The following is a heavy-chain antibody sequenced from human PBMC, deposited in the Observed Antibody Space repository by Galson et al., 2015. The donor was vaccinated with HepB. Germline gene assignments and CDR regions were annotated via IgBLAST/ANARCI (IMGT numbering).Heavy chain of an antibody. CDR2: MNPTGGNT. J-gene: IGHJ4*02. Sequence: SVKVSCKASGYTFSSYYIHWVRQAPGQGLEWMGIMNPTGGNTNYAQKFQGRVTMTRDMSTSTVYMELSSLRSEDTAVYYCAREVVWAGRRSFDYWGQGTLVTVSS. CDR3: AREVVWAGRRSFDY. D-gene: IGHD3-16*01. CDR1: GYTFSSYY. V-gene: IGHV1-46*01.